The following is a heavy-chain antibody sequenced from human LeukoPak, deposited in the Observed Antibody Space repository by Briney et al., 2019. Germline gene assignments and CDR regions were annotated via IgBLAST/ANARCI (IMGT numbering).Heavy chain of an antibody. CDR3: ARDPAKFWSGHDY. J-gene: IGHJ4*02. Sequence: GGSLRLSCTASGFAFSSYGMHWVRQAPGKGLEWVAVISYDGSNKYYADSVKGRFTISRDNSKNTLYVQMNSLRAEDTAVYYCARDPAKFWSGHDYWGQGTLVTVSS. CDR1: GFAFSSYG. D-gene: IGHD3-3*01. V-gene: IGHV3-30*03. CDR2: ISYDGSNK.